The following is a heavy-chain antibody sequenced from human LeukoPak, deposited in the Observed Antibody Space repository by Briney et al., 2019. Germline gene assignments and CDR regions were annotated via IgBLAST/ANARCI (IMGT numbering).Heavy chain of an antibody. Sequence: SVKVCCKASGGTFTSYAVSWVRQAPGQGLELMGGIIPICGTANYAQKFQGRVTITADESTSTAYMELSSLRSEDTAVYYCARDINFRYYYDSSGYYTPPYFDYWGQGTLVTVSS. CDR2: IIPICGTA. J-gene: IGHJ4*02. CDR3: ARDINFRYYYDSSGYYTPPYFDY. D-gene: IGHD3-22*01. V-gene: IGHV1-69*13. CDR1: GGTFTSYA.